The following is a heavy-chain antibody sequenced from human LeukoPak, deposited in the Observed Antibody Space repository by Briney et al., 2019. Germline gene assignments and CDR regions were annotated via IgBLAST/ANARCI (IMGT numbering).Heavy chain of an antibody. Sequence: GGSLRLSCAASGFTFSGYPIHWVRQAPGKGLEWVAVISYDGSNKYYADSVKGRFTISRDNSKNTLYLQMNSLRAEDTAVYYCAKGTLSTPDYWGQGTLVTVSS. J-gene: IGHJ4*02. CDR1: GFTFSGYP. D-gene: IGHD1-1*01. CDR3: AKGTLSTPDY. CDR2: ISYDGSNK. V-gene: IGHV3-30*04.